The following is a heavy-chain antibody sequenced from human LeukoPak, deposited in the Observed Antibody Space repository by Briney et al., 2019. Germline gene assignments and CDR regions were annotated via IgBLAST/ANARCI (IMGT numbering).Heavy chain of an antibody. CDR3: ATGRTRDTNYPFVY. CDR1: EVTFNTYD. J-gene: IGHJ4*02. Sequence: GSLRLSCAVSEVTFNTYDMHWVRQATGKGLEWVSAIATSGTTYYSASVRGRFTISREHAKKSLDLQMNSLGVGDTAVYYCATGRTRDTNYPFVYWGQGTLVTVSS. CDR2: IATSGTT. V-gene: IGHV3-13*01. D-gene: IGHD5-24*01.